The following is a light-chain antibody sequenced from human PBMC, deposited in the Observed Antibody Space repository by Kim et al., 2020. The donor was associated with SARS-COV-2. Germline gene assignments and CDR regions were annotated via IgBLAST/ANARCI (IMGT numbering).Light chain of an antibody. CDR3: QQTFTTPHS. Sequence: DVQMTQSPSSLSASVGDTVTITCRSSQNVGRMLHWYQHRPGRAPILLISSSSVSHNAGSSGFTGAGSGTEFTLTIIDIHPDDFATYYCQQTFTTPHSFGQGTKLEIK. CDR2: SSS. J-gene: IGKJ2*01. CDR1: QNVGRM. V-gene: IGKV1-39*01.